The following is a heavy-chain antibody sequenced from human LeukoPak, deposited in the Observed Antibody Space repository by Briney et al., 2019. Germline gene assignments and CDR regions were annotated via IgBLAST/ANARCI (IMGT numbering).Heavy chain of an antibody. CDR2: ISSSGSTI. CDR3: ATGRYYGSGSYDY. CDR1: GFTFSSYE. Sequence: GGSLRLSCAASGFTFSSYEMNWVRQAPGKGLEWVSYISSSGSTIYYADSVKGRFTISRDNAKNSLYLQMNSLRAEDTAVYYCATGRYYGSGSYDYWGQGTLVTVSS. D-gene: IGHD3-10*01. J-gene: IGHJ4*02. V-gene: IGHV3-48*03.